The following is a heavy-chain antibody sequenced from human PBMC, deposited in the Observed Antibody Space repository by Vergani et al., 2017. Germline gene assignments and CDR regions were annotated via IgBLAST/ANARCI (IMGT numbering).Heavy chain of an antibody. CDR2: ISSSSSYT. CDR1: GFTFSDYY. CDR3: ASTGFCSSTSCYTGRYYFDY. V-gene: IGHV3-11*06. D-gene: IGHD2-2*02. Sequence: QVQLVESGGGLVKPGGSLRLSCAASGFTFSDYYMSWIRQAPGKGLEWVSYISSSSSYTNYADSVKGRFTISRDNAKNSLYLQTNSLRAEDTAVYYCASTGFCSSTSCYTGRYYFDYWGQGTLVTVSS. J-gene: IGHJ4*02.